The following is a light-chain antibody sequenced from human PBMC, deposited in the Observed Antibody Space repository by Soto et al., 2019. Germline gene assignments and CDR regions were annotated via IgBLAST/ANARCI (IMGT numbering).Light chain of an antibody. J-gene: IGKJ4*01. V-gene: IGKV3-11*01. Sequence: EIVLAQSPATLSLSPGERATLSCRAGQSVNIYLAWYQQKPGQAPRLLIYDASNRATGISARFSGSGSGPDFTLTISSLEPSDIAVYYCPQSSNWRVIVAGGTKV. CDR3: PQSSNWRVI. CDR2: DAS. CDR1: QSVNIY.